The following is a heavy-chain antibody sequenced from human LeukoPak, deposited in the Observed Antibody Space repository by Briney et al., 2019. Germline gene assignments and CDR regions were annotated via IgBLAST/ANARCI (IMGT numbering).Heavy chain of an antibody. D-gene: IGHD3-22*01. CDR1: GGSFSGYY. Sequence: PSETLSLTCAVYGGSFSGYYWSWIRQPPGKGLEWIGEINHSGSTNYNPSLKSRVTISVDTSKNQFSLKLSSVTAADTAVYYCARFLHYYDSSGYYKIFDYWGQGTLVTVSS. CDR3: ARFLHYYDSSGYYKIFDY. J-gene: IGHJ4*02. CDR2: INHSGST. V-gene: IGHV4-34*01.